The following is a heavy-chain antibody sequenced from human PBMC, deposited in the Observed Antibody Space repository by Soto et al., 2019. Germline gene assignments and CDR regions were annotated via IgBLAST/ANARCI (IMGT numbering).Heavy chain of an antibody. D-gene: IGHD3-22*01. CDR2: ISAYNGNT. J-gene: IGHJ4*02. CDR1: GYTFTSYG. CDR3: ARDGYFDRRGDYEVWAVDKFDD. Sequence: DSVQVSCKASGYTFTSYGISWVRQAPGQGLEWMGWISAYNGNTNYAQKLQGRVTMTTDTSTSTAYMELRSLRSDDTAVYYCARDGYFDRRGDYEVWAVDKFDDWGQGTLVTVYS. V-gene: IGHV1-18*01.